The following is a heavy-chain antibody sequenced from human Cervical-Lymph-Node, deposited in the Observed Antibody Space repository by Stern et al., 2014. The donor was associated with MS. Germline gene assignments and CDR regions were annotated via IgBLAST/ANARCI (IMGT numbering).Heavy chain of an antibody. Sequence: VQLAESGGGLVKPGGSLRLTCVASGFPFSDYYMSWVRQAPGKGLEWISCISASGVATSNADAVKGRFTIARDNAKNSLYLQMHSLRVEDTAVYYCARHLARLAAAGFNPWGQGTLVTVSS. CDR3: ARHLARLAAAGFNP. V-gene: IGHV3-11*01. D-gene: IGHD6-13*01. J-gene: IGHJ5*02. CDR1: GFPFSDYY. CDR2: ISASGVAT.